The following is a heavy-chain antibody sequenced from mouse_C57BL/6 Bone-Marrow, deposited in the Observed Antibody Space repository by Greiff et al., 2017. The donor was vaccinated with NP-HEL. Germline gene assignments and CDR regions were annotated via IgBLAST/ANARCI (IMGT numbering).Heavy chain of an antibody. CDR1: GYTFTSYW. CDR3: ARPIATVVATPFYYAMDY. CDR2: IDPNSGGT. Sequence: QVQLQQPGAELVKPGASVKLSCKASGYTFTSYWMHWVKQRPGRGLEWIGRIDPNSGGTKYNEKFKSKATLTVDKPSRTAYMQLSSLTSEDSAVYYCARPIATVVATPFYYAMDYWGQGTSVTVSS. J-gene: IGHJ4*01. D-gene: IGHD1-1*01. V-gene: IGHV1-72*01.